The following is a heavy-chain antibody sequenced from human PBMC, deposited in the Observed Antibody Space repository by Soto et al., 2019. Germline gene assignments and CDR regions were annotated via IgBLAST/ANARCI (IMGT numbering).Heavy chain of an antibody. J-gene: IGHJ6*02. V-gene: IGHV3-33*08. CDR3: ARDRTSIAAAGTSYYYYGMDV. CDR1: GFTFSSYG. Sequence: VLLVESGGGLVQPGGSLRLSCAASGFTFSSYGMHWVRQAPGKGLEWVAVIWYDGSNKYYADSVKGRFTISRDNSKNTLYLQMNSLRAEDTAVYYCARDRTSIAAAGTSYYYYGMDVWGQGTTVTVSS. CDR2: IWYDGSNK. D-gene: IGHD6-13*01.